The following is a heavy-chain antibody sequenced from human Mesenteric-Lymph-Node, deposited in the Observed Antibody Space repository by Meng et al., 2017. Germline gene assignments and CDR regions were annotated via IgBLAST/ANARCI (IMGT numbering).Heavy chain of an antibody. CDR2: ISGSGSII. Sequence: GESLKISCVASGFTFFSYEMNWVRQAPGKGLEGLSSISGSGSIIYYAESVKGRFTISRDNAKNSLYLQMNSLRAEDTAIYYCARVPNFDYWGQGTLVTVSS. CDR3: ARVPNFDY. J-gene: IGHJ4*02. V-gene: IGHV3-48*03. CDR1: GFTFFSYE.